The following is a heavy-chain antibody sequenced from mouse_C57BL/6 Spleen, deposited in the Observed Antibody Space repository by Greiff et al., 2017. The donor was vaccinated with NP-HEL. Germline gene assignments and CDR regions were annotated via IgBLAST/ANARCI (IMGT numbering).Heavy chain of an antibody. Sequence: GGGLVQPKGSLKLSCSASGFSFNTYAMNWVRQAPGKGLEWVARIRSKSNNYATYYADTVKDRFTISRDDSESMLYLQMNNLKTEDTAMYYCVRGGYPAWFAYWGQGTLVTVSA. D-gene: IGHD2-2*01. V-gene: IGHV10-1*01. J-gene: IGHJ3*01. CDR3: VRGGYPAWFAY. CDR1: GFSFNTYA. CDR2: IRSKSNNYAT.